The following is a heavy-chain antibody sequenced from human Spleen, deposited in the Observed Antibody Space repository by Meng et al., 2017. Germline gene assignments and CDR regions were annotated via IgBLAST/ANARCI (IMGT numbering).Heavy chain of an antibody. CDR2: INHSGGT. J-gene: IGHJ4*02. CDR1: GGSFSDYY. Sequence: QLRRQPWCAALLKPSGTLPLTCGVSGGSFSDYYGGEIPQPPGKGLEWIGEINHSGGTNNNPSLERRATIAVDTSQNNLSLKLSSVAAADSAVYYCARGPTTMAHDFDYWGQGTLVTVSS. V-gene: IGHV4-34*04. D-gene: IGHD3-10*01. CDR3: ARGPTTMAHDFDY.